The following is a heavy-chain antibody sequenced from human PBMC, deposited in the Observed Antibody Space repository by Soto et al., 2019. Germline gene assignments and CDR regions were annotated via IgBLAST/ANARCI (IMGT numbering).Heavy chain of an antibody. J-gene: IGHJ4*02. Sequence: QVQLQESGPGLVKPSETLSLTCTVSGGSISSYYWSWIRQPPGKGLEWIGYIYYSGSTNYNPSLKSRVTISVDTSKNQFSLKLSSVTAADTAVYYCAREPRGYYDSSGYYREGYFDYWGQGTLVTVSS. D-gene: IGHD3-22*01. CDR2: IYYSGST. CDR1: GGSISSYY. CDR3: AREPRGYYDSSGYYREGYFDY. V-gene: IGHV4-59*01.